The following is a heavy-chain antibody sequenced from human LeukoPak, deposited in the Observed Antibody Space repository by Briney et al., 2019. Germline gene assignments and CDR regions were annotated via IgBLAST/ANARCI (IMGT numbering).Heavy chain of an antibody. D-gene: IGHD3-16*01. CDR1: GGSISSYY. V-gene: IGHV4-59*01. CDR3: ARVESATRGYYFDY. CDR2: IYYSGST. J-gene: IGHJ4*02. Sequence: SETLSLTCTVSGGSISSYYWSWIRQPPGKGLEWIGYIYYSGSTNYNPSLKSRVTISVDTSKNQFSLKLGSVTAADTAVYYCARVESATRGYYFDYWGQGTLVTVSS.